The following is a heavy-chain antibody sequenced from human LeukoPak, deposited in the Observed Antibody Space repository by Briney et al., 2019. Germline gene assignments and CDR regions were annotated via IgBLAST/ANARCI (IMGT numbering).Heavy chain of an antibody. Sequence: MASETLSLTCTVPGGSISSYYWSWIRQPPGKGLEWIGYIYYSGSTNYNPSLKSRVTISVDTSKNQFSLKLSSVTAADTAVYYCARRGGGYCSGGSCHHSHGMDVWGQGTTVTVSS. V-gene: IGHV4-59*08. J-gene: IGHJ6*02. CDR3: ARRGGGYCSGGSCHHSHGMDV. D-gene: IGHD2-15*01. CDR1: GGSISSYY. CDR2: IYYSGST.